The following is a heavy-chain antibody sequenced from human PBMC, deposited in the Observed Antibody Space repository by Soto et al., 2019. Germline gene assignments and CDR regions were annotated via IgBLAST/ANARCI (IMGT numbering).Heavy chain of an antibody. D-gene: IGHD3-3*01. CDR2: IDPSDSYT. CDR3: ARHYFDFWSGYPPMDV. CDR1: GYSFTSYW. V-gene: IGHV5-10-1*01. J-gene: IGHJ6*02. Sequence: GESLKISCKGSGYSFTSYWISWVGQMPGKGLEWMGRIDPSDSYTNYSPSFQGHVTISADKSISTAYLQWSSLKASDTAMYYCARHYFDFWSGYPPMDVWGQGTTVTVSS.